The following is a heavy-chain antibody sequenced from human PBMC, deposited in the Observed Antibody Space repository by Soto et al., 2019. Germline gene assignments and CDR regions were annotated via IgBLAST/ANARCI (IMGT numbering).Heavy chain of an antibody. J-gene: IGHJ5*02. D-gene: IGHD1-1*01. CDR2: IYATGTT. V-gene: IGHV4-4*07. Sequence: PSETLSLTCTVSGASISGFYWSWIRKSVGKGLEWIGRIYATGTTDYNPSLKSRVMMSVDTSKKQFSLKLRSVTAADTAVYYCVRDGTKTLRDWFDPWGQGISVTSPQ. CDR1: GASISGFY. CDR3: VRDGTKTLRDWFDP.